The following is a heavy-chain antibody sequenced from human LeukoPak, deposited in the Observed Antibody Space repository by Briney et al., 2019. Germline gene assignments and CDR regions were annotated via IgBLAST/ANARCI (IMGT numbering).Heavy chain of an antibody. Sequence: GGSLRLSCAASGFTFSNGWMSWVRQAPGRGLEWVGRIKSKSERGTTDYAAPVKGRFTISRDGSTNTVYLHMNSLKTEDTAVYFCTSNLYCSTSSCYTLDNWGQGTLVAVSP. CDR1: GFTFSNGW. J-gene: IGHJ4*02. V-gene: IGHV3-15*01. D-gene: IGHD2-2*02. CDR3: TSNLYCSTSSCYTLDN. CDR2: IKSKSERGTT.